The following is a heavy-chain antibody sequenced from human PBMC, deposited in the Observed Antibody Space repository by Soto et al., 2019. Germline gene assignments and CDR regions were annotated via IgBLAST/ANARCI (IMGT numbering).Heavy chain of an antibody. D-gene: IGHD1-26*01. J-gene: IGHJ6*02. V-gene: IGHV5-10-1*01. CDR1: GYSFTSYW. CDR3: ARLPEYSGSTTRYGMDV. CDR2: IDPSDSYT. Sequence: GESLKISCKGSGYSFTSYWISWVRQMPGKGLEWMGRIDPSDSYTNYSPSFQGHVTISADKSISTAYLQWSSLKASGTAMYYCARLPEYSGSTTRYGMDVWGQGTTVTVSS.